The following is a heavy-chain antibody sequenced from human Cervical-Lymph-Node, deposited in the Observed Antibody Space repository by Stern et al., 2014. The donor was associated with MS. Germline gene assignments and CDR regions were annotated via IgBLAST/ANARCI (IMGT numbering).Heavy chain of an antibody. CDR2: AHNNVIT. V-gene: IGHV4-59*01. Sequence: QLQLQESGPGLVKPSETLSLTCNVSGVSLNNYYWSWIRQPPGKGLEWIGYAHNNVITNYSPSLRGRVTISLDTSRNQFSLNLISVTAADTAVYFCARGRGSFWGQGILVTVSS. CDR1: GVSLNNYY. J-gene: IGHJ4*02. D-gene: IGHD6-25*01. CDR3: ARGRGSF.